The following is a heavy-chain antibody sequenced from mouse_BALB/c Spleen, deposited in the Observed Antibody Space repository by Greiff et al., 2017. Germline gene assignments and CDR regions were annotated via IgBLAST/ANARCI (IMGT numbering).Heavy chain of an antibody. J-gene: IGHJ4*01. CDR1: GYTFTSYW. CDR2: INPSTGYT. V-gene: IGHV1-7*01. Sequence: VQRVESGAELAKPGASVKMSCKASGYTFTSYWMHWVKQRPGQGLEWIGYINPSTGYTEYNQKFKDKATLTADKSSSTAYMQLSSLTSEDSAVYYCARFPSTGAMDYWGQGTSVTVSS. CDR3: ARFPSTGAMDY.